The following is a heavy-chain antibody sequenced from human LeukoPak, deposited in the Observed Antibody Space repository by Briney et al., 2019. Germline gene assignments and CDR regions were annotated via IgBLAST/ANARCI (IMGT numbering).Heavy chain of an antibody. CDR1: GFTFSNYW. CDR2: IKQDGSER. Sequence: GGSLRLSCAASGFTFSNYWMSWVRQAPGKGLEWVANIKQDGSERYYVDSVKGRFTISRDNAKNSLYLQMNSLRAEDTAVYYCAKVVPQYYFDYWGQGTLVTVSS. J-gene: IGHJ4*02. D-gene: IGHD6-6*01. V-gene: IGHV3-7*03. CDR3: AKVVPQYYFDY.